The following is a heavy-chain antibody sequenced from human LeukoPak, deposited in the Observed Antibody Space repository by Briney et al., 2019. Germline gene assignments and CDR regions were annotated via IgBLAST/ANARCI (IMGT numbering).Heavy chain of an antibody. CDR2: IWYDGSNK. CDR3: AKDLDGYIDY. D-gene: IGHD1-1*01. Sequence: GGSLRLSCAASGFTFSSYGMHWVRQAPGKGLEWVAVIWYDGSNKYYADSVKGRFTISRDNSENTLYLQMNSLRAEDTAVYYCAKDLDGYIDYWGQGTLVTVSS. J-gene: IGHJ4*02. CDR1: GFTFSSYG. V-gene: IGHV3-33*06.